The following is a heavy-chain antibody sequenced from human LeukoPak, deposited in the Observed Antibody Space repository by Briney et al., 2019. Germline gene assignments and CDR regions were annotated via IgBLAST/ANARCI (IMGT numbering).Heavy chain of an antibody. D-gene: IGHD6-6*01. V-gene: IGHV1-69*13. CDR1: GGTFSSYA. J-gene: IGHJ4*02. Sequence: SVKVSCKASGGTFSSYAISWVRQAPGQGLEWMGGIIPIFGTANYAQKFQGRVTITADESTSTAYMELSSLRSEDTAVYYCARDGIAARGLFDYWGQGTPVTVSS. CDR3: ARDGIAARGLFDY. CDR2: IIPIFGTA.